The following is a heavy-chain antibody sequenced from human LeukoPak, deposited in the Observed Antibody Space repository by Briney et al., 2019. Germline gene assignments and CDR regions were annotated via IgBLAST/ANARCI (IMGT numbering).Heavy chain of an antibody. J-gene: IGHJ4*02. CDR3: ARGQSVNYYDSSGLGLDY. Sequence: SVKVSCKASGFTFTSSAVQWVRQARGQRLEWIGWIVVGSGNTNYAQKFQGRVTITRDTSASTAYMELSSLRSEDTAVYYCARGQSVNYYDSSGLGLDYWGQGTLVTVSS. CDR2: IVVGSGNT. D-gene: IGHD3-22*01. CDR1: GFTFTSSA. V-gene: IGHV1-58*01.